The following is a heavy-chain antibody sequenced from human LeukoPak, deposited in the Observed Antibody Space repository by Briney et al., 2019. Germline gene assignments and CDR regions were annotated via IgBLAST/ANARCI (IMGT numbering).Heavy chain of an antibody. D-gene: IGHD6-13*01. J-gene: IGHJ4*02. CDR3: ARRSPSYSSSWYARYFDY. Sequence: SETLSLTCTVSGGSISSYYWSWIRQPPGKGLEWIGYIYYSGSTNYNPSLKSRVTISVDTSKNQFSLKLSSVTAADTAVYYCARRSPSYSSSWYARYFDYWGQGTLVTVSS. CDR1: GGSISSYY. V-gene: IGHV4-59*12. CDR2: IYYSGST.